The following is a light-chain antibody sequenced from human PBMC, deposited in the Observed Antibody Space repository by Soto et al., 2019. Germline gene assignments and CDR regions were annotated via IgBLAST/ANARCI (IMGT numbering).Light chain of an antibody. CDR2: DNN. CDR1: SSNIGMNF. Sequence: QAVVTQPPSVSAAPGQKVTISCSGSSSNIGMNFVSWYQQLPGTAPKLLTYDNNKRPSGIPDRFSDSRSGTSATLDITGLQTGDEAVYYCGAWDSSLSAVVFGGGTKLTVL. CDR3: GAWDSSLSAVV. J-gene: IGLJ2*01. V-gene: IGLV1-51*01.